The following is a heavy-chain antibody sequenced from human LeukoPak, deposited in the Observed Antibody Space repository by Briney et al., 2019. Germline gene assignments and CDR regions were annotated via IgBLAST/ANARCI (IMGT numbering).Heavy chain of an antibody. CDR2: ISSSSSYI. V-gene: IGHV3-21*01. Sequence: TGGSLRLSCAASEFTFSSYSMNWVRQAPGKGLEWVSSISSSSSYIYYADSVKGRFTISRDNAKNSLYLQMNSLRAEDTAVYYCAREGHFHGNDYWGQGTLVTVSS. J-gene: IGHJ4*02. CDR3: AREGHFHGNDY. CDR1: EFTFSSYS. D-gene: IGHD3-3*02.